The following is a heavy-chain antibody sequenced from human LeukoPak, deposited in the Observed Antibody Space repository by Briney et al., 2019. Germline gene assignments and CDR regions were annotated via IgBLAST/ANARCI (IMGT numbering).Heavy chain of an antibody. CDR2: ISSSSSYI. CDR1: GFTFSSYS. CDR3: ARDTGSSSSFPYYMDV. D-gene: IGHD6-6*01. J-gene: IGHJ6*03. Sequence: GGSLRLSCAASGFTFSSYSMNWVRQAPGKGPEWVSSISSSSSYIYYADSVKGRFTISRDNAKNSLYLQMNSLRAEDTAVYYCARDTGSSSSFPYYMDVWGKGTTVTVSS. V-gene: IGHV3-21*01.